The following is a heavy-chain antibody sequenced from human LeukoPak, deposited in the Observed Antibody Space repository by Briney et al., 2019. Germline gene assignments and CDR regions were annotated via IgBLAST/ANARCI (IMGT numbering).Heavy chain of an antibody. CDR2: ISGDGGST. V-gene: IGHV3-43*02. CDR1: GFTFDDYA. J-gene: IGHJ4*02. D-gene: IGHD6-19*01. Sequence: GGSLRLSCAASGFTFDDYAMHWVRQAPGKGLELVSLISGDGGSTYYADSVKGRFTISRDNSKNSLYLQMNSLRTEDTALYYCAKDIEDIAVAGDYFDYWGQGTLVTVSS. CDR3: AKDIEDIAVAGDYFDY.